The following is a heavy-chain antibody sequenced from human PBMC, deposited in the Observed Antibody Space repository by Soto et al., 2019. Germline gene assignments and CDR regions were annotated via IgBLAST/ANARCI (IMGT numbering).Heavy chain of an antibody. CDR1: GCSITSYD. D-gene: IGHD5-18*01. CDR2: ISNSGST. V-gene: IGHV4-59*08. J-gene: IGHJ4*02. Sequence: SETLSLTCTVYGCSITSYDCSWIRQPPGRGLEWIGYISNSGSTYYNPSLKSRVTISVDTSKNQFSLRLRSVTAADTAVYYCARHPPERWLQLYYFDYWGQGTLVTVSS. CDR3: ARHPPERWLQLYYFDY.